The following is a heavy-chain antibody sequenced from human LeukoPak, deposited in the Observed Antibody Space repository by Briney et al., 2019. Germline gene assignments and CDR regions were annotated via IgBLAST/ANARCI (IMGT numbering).Heavy chain of an antibody. J-gene: IGHJ5*02. V-gene: IGHV3-23*01. CDR2: ISGSGGST. Sequence: PGGSLRLSCAASGFTFSSYAMSWVRQAPGKGLEWVSAISGSGGSTYYADSVKGRFTISRDNSKNTLYLQMNSLRAEDTAVYYCARDDGSTTVLNWFDPWGQGTLVTVSS. CDR1: GFTFSSYA. CDR3: ARDDGSTTVLNWFDP. D-gene: IGHD2/OR15-2a*01.